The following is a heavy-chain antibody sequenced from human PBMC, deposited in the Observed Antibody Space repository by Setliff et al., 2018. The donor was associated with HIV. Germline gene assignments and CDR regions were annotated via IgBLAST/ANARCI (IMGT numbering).Heavy chain of an antibody. CDR3: AKRISGWYYSDC. CDR1: GFSLSSTP. CDR2: ISFDGINT. Sequence: GGSLRLSCAASGFSLSSTPVHWVRQAPGKGLEWVALISFDGINTHYRDSLKGRFSISRDISKNTLYLQMDSLRAEDTAVYFCAKRISGWYYSDCWGQGTLVTVSS. J-gene: IGHJ4*02. V-gene: IGHV3-30*04. D-gene: IGHD6-19*01.